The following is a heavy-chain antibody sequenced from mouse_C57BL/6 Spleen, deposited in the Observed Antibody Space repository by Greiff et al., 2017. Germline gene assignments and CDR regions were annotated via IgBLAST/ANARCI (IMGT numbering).Heavy chain of an antibody. V-gene: IGHV14-1*01. J-gene: IGHJ4*01. CDR3: TTLGSTYYAMDY. Sequence: VQLQQSGAELVRPGASVKLSCTASGFNIKDYYMHWVKQRPEQGLEWIGRIDPEDGDTEYAPKFQGKATMTADTSSNTAYLQLRSLTSEDTAVYYCTTLGSTYYAMDYWGQGTSVTVSS. D-gene: IGHD1-1*01. CDR1: GFNIKDYY. CDR2: IDPEDGDT.